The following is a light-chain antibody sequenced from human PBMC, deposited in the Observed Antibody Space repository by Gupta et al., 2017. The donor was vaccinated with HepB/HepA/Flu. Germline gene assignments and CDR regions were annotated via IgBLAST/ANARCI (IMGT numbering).Light chain of an antibody. Sequence: DFKVTLPTPCLSASVGDRVTITCRTSRNMAINLPWYQQKPGKAPKLLIYAASTLQSGVPSRFSGSGSGTEFTLTISSLQPEDVATYYCQKENSALRTFGQGTKVAIK. V-gene: IGKV1-27*01. J-gene: IGKJ1*01. CDR2: AAS. CDR1: RNMAIN. CDR3: QKENSALRT.